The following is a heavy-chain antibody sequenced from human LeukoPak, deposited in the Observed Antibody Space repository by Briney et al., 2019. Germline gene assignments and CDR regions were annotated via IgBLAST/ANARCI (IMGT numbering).Heavy chain of an antibody. Sequence: SETLSLTCAVHGGSFSGYYWSWIRQPPGKGLEWIGEINHSGSTNYNPSLKSRVTISVDTSKNQFSLKLSSVTAADTAVYYCARDYGSGSYFDYWGQGTLVTVSS. CDR1: GGSFSGYY. V-gene: IGHV4-34*01. D-gene: IGHD3-10*01. J-gene: IGHJ4*02. CDR3: ARDYGSGSYFDY. CDR2: INHSGST.